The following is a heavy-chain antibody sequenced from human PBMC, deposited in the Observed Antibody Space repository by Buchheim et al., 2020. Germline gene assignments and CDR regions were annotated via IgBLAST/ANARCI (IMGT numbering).Heavy chain of an antibody. CDR2: IIPILGIA. CDR1: GGTFSSYA. D-gene: IGHD4-11*01. CDR3: ARDGPPTTVTTNWFDP. J-gene: IGHJ5*02. V-gene: IGHV1-69*04. Sequence: QVQLVQSGAEVKKPGSSVKVSCKASGGTFSSYAISWVRQAPGQGLEWMGRIIPILGIANYAQKFQGRVTITADKSTSTSYMELSSLRSEDTAVYYCARDGPPTTVTTNWFDPWGQGTL.